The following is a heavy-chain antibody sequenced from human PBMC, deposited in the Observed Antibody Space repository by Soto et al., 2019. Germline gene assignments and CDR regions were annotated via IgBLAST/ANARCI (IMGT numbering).Heavy chain of an antibody. J-gene: IGHJ6*02. CDR1: GYTFTSYA. CDR2: INAGNGNT. V-gene: IGHV1-3*01. CDR3: ARHPSYYGMDV. Sequence: ASVKVSRKASGYTFTSYAMHWVRQAPGQRLEWMGWINAGNGNTKYSQKFQGRVTITRDTSASTAYMELSSLRSEDTAVYYCARHPSYYGMDVWGQGTTVTVSS.